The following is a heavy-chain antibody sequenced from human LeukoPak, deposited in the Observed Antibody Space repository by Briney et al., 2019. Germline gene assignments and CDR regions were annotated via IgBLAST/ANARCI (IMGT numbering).Heavy chain of an antibody. J-gene: IGHJ4*02. CDR2: INQDGSEK. D-gene: IGHD6-19*01. V-gene: IGHV3-7*01. CDR1: GLTFSNYW. Sequence: PGGSLRLSCAASGLTFSNYWMNWVRQAPGKGLDWVANINQDGSEKYSVDSVKGRFTFSRDNTKNSLYLQMNSLRAEDTAVYYCARGSGWSRFVFDYWGQGTLVTVSS. CDR3: ARGSGWSRFVFDY.